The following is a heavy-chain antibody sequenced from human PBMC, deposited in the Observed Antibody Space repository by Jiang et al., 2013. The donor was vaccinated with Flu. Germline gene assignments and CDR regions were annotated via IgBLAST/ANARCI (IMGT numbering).Heavy chain of an antibody. D-gene: IGHD5-12*01. V-gene: IGHV1-69*06. CDR2: IIPIFGTA. CDR3: ARQGRGYSGPVGY. Sequence: CGAEVKKPGSSVKVSCKAFGGTFSSYAISWVRQAPGQGLEWMGGIIPIFGTANYAQKFQGRVTITADKSTSTAYMELSSLRSEDTAVYYCARQGRGYSGPVGYWGRGTLVTVS. CDR1: GGTFSSYA. J-gene: IGHJ4*02.